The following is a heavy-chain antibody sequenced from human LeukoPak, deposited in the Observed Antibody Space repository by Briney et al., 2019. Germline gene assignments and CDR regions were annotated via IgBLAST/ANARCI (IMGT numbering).Heavy chain of an antibody. CDR2: IGTLGDT. CDR3: VREGVSSSSNNWYFDL. J-gene: IGHJ2*01. D-gene: IGHD6-13*01. Sequence: GGSLRLSCAASGFTFSSSDMHWVRQPTGKGLEWVSAIGTLGDTYYPGSVKGRFTISRENAKNTLYLQMNSLRSGYTAVYYCVREGVSSSSNNWYFDLWGRGTLVTVSS. V-gene: IGHV3-13*01. CDR1: GFTFSSSD.